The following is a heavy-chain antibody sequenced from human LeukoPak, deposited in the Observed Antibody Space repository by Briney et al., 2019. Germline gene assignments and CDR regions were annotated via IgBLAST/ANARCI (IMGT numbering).Heavy chain of an antibody. CDR2: MHGGNGNT. CDR1: GYKFISHY. J-gene: IGHJ4*02. D-gene: IGHD2-21*02. CDR3: AREGSYCVGGDCYSFDF. V-gene: IGHV1-2*02. Sequence: ASVRVSCKASGYKFISHYLQWVRQAPGLGPERMGWMHGGNGNTRYAEKFEGRVTMTRDTSTSTAYMDLSSLTSDDTAVYYCAREGSYCVGGDCYSFDFWGQGTLVTVSS.